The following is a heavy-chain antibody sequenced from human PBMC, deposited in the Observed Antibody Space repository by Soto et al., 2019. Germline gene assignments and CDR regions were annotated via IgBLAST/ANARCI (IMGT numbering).Heavy chain of an antibody. CDR2: IYGGGTT. V-gene: IGHV3-53*01. CDR3: VQTAGWPGFDF. D-gene: IGHD6-19*01. J-gene: IGHJ4*02. Sequence: EVQLVESGGGLIQPGGSLRLSCAASGFTVSSKYMTWVRQAPGKGLEWVSVIYGGGTTYYADSVKGRFTISRDNSKNTLYLQMNGLRAEDTAVYYCVQTAGWPGFDFWGQGTLVTVSS. CDR1: GFTVSSKY.